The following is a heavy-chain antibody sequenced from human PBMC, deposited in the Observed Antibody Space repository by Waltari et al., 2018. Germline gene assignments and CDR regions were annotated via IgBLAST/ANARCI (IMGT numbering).Heavy chain of an antibody. CDR2: IYYSGST. CDR3: ARGGTAAARVAGAFDI. J-gene: IGHJ3*02. D-gene: IGHD6-13*01. CDR1: GGSISSGGYY. V-gene: IGHV4-31*03. Sequence: QVQLQESGPGLVKPSQTLSLTCTVSGGSISSGGYYWRWLRQPPGKGLEWIGYIYYSGSTYYNPSLKSRVTISVDTSKNQFSLKLSSVTAADTAVYYCARGGTAAARVAGAFDIWGQGTMVTVSS.